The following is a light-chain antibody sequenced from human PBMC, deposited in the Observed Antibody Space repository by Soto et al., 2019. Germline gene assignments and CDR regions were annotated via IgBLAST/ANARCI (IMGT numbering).Light chain of an antibody. CDR1: RSNIGAGFD. J-gene: IGLJ2*01. V-gene: IGLV1-40*01. Sequence: QSVLTQPPSVSGAPGQRVTISCTGTRSNIGAGFDVHWYQQLPGTAPKLLIYDNNNRPSGVPDRFSGSKSGTSASLAITGLQAEEEADYYGQSYDGSLSGPVVFGGGTKLTVL. CDR3: QSYDGSLSGPVV. CDR2: DNN.